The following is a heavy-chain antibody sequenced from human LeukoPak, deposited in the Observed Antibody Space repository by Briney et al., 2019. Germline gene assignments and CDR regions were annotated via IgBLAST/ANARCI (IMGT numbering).Heavy chain of an antibody. CDR2: IYYSGST. CDR1: GGSISSYY. J-gene: IGHJ5*02. D-gene: IGHD6-19*01. Sequence: SETLSLTCTVSGGSISSYYWSWIRQPPGKGLEWIGYIYYSGSTNYNPSLKSRVTISVDTSKNQFSLKLSSVTAADTAVYYCAGTESYSSGWYRSINWFDPWGQGTLVTVSS. CDR3: AGTESYSSGWYRSINWFDP. V-gene: IGHV4-59*12.